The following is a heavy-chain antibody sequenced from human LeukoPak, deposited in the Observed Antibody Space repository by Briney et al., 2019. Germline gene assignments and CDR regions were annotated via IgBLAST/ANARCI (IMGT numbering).Heavy chain of an antibody. V-gene: IGHV4-59*11. CDR1: GGSISSHY. D-gene: IGHD2-15*01. CDR2: ISNSGST. J-gene: IGHJ6*03. Sequence: PSETLSLTCTVPGGSISSHYWTWIRQSPVKGLEWIGDISNSGSTSYNPHLKSRVTISIDTSKNQSSLKLRSVTAADTAVYYCGRDALVVYFSYYYMEVWGKGTTVTVSS. CDR3: GRDALVVYFSYYYMEV.